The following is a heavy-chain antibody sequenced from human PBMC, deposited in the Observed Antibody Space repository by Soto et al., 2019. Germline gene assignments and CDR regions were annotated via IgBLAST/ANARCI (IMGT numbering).Heavy chain of an antibody. CDR2: SSATGAGT. J-gene: IGHJ4*02. D-gene: IGHD1-7*01. CDR3: AKDSRAGGNYGFYYDF. Sequence: EVQLLESGGGLVQPGGSLRLSCAASGFTFSSYGMTWVRQAPGKGLEWVSFSSATGAGTYYADSVKGRFTISRDNSKNTMYLQMTRLRADDTAVYYCAKDSRAGGNYGFYYDFWGQGALVIVSS. V-gene: IGHV3-23*01. CDR1: GFTFSSYG.